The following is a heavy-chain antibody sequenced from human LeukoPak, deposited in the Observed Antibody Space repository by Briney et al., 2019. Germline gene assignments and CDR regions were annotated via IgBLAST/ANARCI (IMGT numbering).Heavy chain of an antibody. CDR2: ISAYNGNT. CDR1: GYAFASYG. CDR3: ARVLDDSSLYYFDY. V-gene: IGHV1-18*01. D-gene: IGHD3-22*01. J-gene: IGHJ4*02. Sequence: GASVKVSCKPSGYAFASYGIYWVRQAPGQGLEWMGWISAYNGNTNYAQKLQGRVSMTTDTSTSTAYMELRSLRSDDTALYYCARVLDDSSLYYFDYWGQGTLATVSS.